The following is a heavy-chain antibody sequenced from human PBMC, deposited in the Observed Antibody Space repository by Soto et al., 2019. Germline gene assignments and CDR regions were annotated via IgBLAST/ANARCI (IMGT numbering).Heavy chain of an antibody. J-gene: IGHJ4*02. CDR1: GFTFSTHP. CDR2: ISYDGSSD. V-gene: IGHV3-30-3*01. D-gene: IGHD3-10*01. Sequence: QVQLVESGGGVVQPGRSLRLSCAASGFTFSTHPMHWVRQAPGKGLEWVAVISYDGSSDYYADSVKGRFTISRDNSKNTLYLQVNSVRAEDTAVYDCAREAGAFDYWGQGALVTVSS. CDR3: AREAGAFDY.